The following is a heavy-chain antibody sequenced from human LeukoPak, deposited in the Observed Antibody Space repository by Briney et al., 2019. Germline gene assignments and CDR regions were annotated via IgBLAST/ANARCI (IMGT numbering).Heavy chain of an antibody. CDR3: AREDHYYGSGSYSWFDP. V-gene: IGHV4-34*01. J-gene: IGHJ5*02. CDR2: INHSGST. D-gene: IGHD3-10*01. Sequence: PSDTLSLTCAVYGGSFSGYYWSWIRQPPGKGLEWIGEINHSGSTNYNPSLKSRVTISVDTSKNQFSPELSSVTAAGTAVYYCAREDHYYGSGSYSWFDPWGQGTLVTVSS. CDR1: GGSFSGYY.